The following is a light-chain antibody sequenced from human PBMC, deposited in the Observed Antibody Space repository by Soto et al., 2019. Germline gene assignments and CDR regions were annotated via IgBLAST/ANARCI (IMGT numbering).Light chain of an antibody. J-gene: IGLJ3*02. Sequence: QSALTQPASVSGSPGQSITISCTGSSSDVGGYNYVSWYQQHPGKAPKVMIYEVSNRPSGVSNRFSGSKSGNTASLTISGLQAEDEADYYCSSSPGSSTLVFGGGTKLTVL. CDR2: EVS. CDR1: SSDVGGYNY. V-gene: IGLV2-14*01. CDR3: SSSPGSSTLV.